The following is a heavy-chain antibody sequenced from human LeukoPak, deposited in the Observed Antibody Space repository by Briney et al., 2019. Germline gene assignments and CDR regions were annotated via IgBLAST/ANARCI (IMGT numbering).Heavy chain of an antibody. CDR3: TTDPSGPYSYGSTVDY. CDR2: IKSKTDGGTT. J-gene: IGHJ4*02. V-gene: IGHV3-15*01. Sequence: GGSLRLSCTASGFTFSSYWMHWVRQAPGKGLEWVGRIKSKTDGGTTDYAAPVKGRFTISRDDSKNTLYLQMNSLKTEDTAVYYCTTDPSGPYSYGSTVDYWGQGTLVTVSS. D-gene: IGHD5-18*01. CDR1: GFTFSSYW.